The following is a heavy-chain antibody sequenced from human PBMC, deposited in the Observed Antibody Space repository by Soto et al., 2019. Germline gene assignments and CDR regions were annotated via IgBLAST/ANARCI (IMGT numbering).Heavy chain of an antibody. J-gene: IGHJ4*02. CDR1: GYTFTSYA. V-gene: IGHV1-3*01. Sequence: QVQLVQSGAEVKKPGASVKVSCKASGYTFTSYAMHWVRQAPGQRLEWMGWINAGNGNTKYSQKFKGRVTITRDTSASTAYMELSSLRSEDTAVYYCAVRRVTGGGFDYWGQGTLVTVSS. D-gene: IGHD5-18*01. CDR3: AVRRVTGGGFDY. CDR2: INAGNGNT.